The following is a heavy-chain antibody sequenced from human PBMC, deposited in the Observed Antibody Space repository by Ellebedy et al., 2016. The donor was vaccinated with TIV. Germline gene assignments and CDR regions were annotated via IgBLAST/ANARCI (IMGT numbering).Heavy chain of an antibody. CDR3: ARDPNPGSGGWSSFFDS. CDR1: GYTFTDYY. CDR2: INPSSGDT. J-gene: IGHJ4*02. V-gene: IGHV1-2*02. D-gene: IGHD6-19*01. Sequence: ASVKVSXXASGYTFTDYYIHWVRQAPGQGLEWMGCINPSSGDTDYAPKFQGRVTVTRDTSIGTAYMDLSRLRSDDTAVYYCARDPNPGSGGWSSFFDSWGQGTLVTVSS.